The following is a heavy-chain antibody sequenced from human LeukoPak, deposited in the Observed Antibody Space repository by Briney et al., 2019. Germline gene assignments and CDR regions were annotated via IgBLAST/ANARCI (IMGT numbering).Heavy chain of an antibody. D-gene: IGHD5-18*01. CDR2: IYYSGST. J-gene: IGHJ4*02. Sequence: SETLSLTCTVSGGSISSHYWSWIRQPPGKGLEWIGYIYYSGSTNYNPSLKSRVTISVDTSKNQFSLKLSSVTAAGTAVYYCARGGSVGYSYGYYYFDYWGQGTLVTVSS. V-gene: IGHV4-59*11. CDR3: ARGGSVGYSYGYYYFDY. CDR1: GGSISSHY.